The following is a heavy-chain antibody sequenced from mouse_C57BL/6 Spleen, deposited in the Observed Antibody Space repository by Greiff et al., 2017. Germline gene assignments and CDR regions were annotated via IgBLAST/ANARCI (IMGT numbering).Heavy chain of an antibody. Sequence: QVQLQQPGAELVMPGASVKLSCKASGYTFTSYWMHWVKQRPGQGLEWIGEIDPSDSYTNYNQKFKGKSTLTVDKSSSTAYMQLSSLKSEDSAVYYCTRLRRDWDAMDYWGQGTTVTVSS. J-gene: IGHJ4*01. CDR3: TRLRRDWDAMDY. D-gene: IGHD2-12*01. CDR2: IDPSDSYT. V-gene: IGHV1-69*01. CDR1: GYTFTSYW.